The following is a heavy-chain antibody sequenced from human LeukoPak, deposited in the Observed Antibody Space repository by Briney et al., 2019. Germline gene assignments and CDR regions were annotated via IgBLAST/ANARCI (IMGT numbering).Heavy chain of an antibody. V-gene: IGHV1-2*02. CDR2: INPNSGGT. CDR1: GYTFTGYY. D-gene: IGHD2-2*01. J-gene: IGHJ3*02. Sequence: ASVKVSCKASGYTFTGYYMHWVRQATGQGLEWMGWINPNSGGTNYAQKFQGRVTMTRDTYISTAYMELSRLRSDDTAVYYCAREGREYCSSTSCTDAFDIWGQGTMVTVSS. CDR3: AREGREYCSSTSCTDAFDI.